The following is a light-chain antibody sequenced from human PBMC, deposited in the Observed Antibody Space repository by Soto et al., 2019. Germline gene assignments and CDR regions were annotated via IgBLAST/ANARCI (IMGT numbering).Light chain of an antibody. CDR3: QQYRMSPNT. CDR1: QSVSSN. CDR2: GAS. J-gene: IGKJ5*01. V-gene: IGKV3-20*01. Sequence: EVVMTQSPATLSLSPGERATLSCRASQSVSSNLAWYQQKPGQAPRLLIYGASTRATGIPDRFSGSGSGTDFSLTIRGLKPEDFAVYYCQQYRMSPNTFGQGTRLEIK.